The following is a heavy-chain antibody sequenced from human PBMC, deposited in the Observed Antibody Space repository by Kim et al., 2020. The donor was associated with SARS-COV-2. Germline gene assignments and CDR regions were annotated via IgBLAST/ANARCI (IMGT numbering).Heavy chain of an antibody. CDR2: IYYSGST. V-gene: IGHV4-59*01. CDR3: ARDYREWVQCTANTDFDL. CDR1: GGSISSYY. D-gene: IGHD2-8*02. J-gene: IGHJ2*01. Sequence: SETLSLTCTVSGGSISSYYWSWIRQPPGKGLEWIGYIYYSGSTNYNPSLKSRVTISVDTSKNQFSLKLSSVTAADTAVYYCARDYREWVQCTANTDFDL.